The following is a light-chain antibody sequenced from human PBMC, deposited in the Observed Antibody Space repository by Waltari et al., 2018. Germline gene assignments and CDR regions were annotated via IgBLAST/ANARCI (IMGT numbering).Light chain of an antibody. Sequence: WYPQHPGKAPKVVIYDVTGRPSGVSNRFSGSKSGSTASLTISGLQTEDEAGYYCSSRTNSITWVFGGGTKVTVL. V-gene: IGLV2-14*03. CDR2: DVT. J-gene: IGLJ3*02. CDR3: SSRTNSITWV.